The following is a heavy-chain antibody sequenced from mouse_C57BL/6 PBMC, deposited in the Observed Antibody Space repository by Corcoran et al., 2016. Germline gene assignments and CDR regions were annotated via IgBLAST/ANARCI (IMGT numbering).Heavy chain of an antibody. Sequence: QVQLQQSGPELVKPGASVKISCKASGYSFTSYYIHWVKQRPGQGLEWIGWIYPGSGNTKYNEKFKGKATLTADTSSSTAYMQLSSLTSEDSAVYYCARSHDYDLDYWGQGTTLTVSS. J-gene: IGHJ2*01. CDR2: IYPGSGNT. V-gene: IGHV1-66*01. CDR3: ARSHDYDLDY. D-gene: IGHD2-4*01. CDR1: GYSFTSYY.